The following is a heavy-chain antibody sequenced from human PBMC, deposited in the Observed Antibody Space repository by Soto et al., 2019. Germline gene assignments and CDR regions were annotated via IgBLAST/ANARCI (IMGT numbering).Heavy chain of an antibody. J-gene: IGHJ4*02. CDR1: GGTFSSYA. Sequence: QVQLVQSGTEVKKPGSSVKVSCKASGGTFSSYAISWVRQAPGQGLEWMGGVIPIFGTANYAQKFQGRVTITADESTSTAYMELSSLRSEDTAVYYCARHTHLDWNDSMPGYWGQRTLVTVSS. CDR2: VIPIFGTA. V-gene: IGHV1-69*01. CDR3: ARHTHLDWNDSMPGY. D-gene: IGHD1-1*01.